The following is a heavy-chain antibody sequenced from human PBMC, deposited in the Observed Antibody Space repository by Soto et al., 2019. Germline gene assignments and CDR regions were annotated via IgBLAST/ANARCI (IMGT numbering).Heavy chain of an antibody. V-gene: IGHV3-7*01. J-gene: IGHJ4*02. D-gene: IGHD6-6*01. CDR3: ARESSIAARSSGGECDY. CDR1: GFTFSSYW. CDR2: IKQDGSEK. Sequence: EVQLVESGGGLVQPGGSLRLSCAASGFTFSSYWMSWVRQAPGKGLEWVANIKQDGSEKYYVDSVKGRFTISRDNAKNSMYLQMNRLRAEDTAVYYCARESSIAARSSGGECDYWGQGTLVTVSS.